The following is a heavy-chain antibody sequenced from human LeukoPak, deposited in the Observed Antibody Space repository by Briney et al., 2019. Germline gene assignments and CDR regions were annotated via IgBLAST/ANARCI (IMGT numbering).Heavy chain of an antibody. V-gene: IGHV5-51*01. CDR1: GYSFSSYW. CDR2: IFPGDSDA. Sequence: GESLKISCKGSGYSFSSYWIGWVRQMPGKGLEWMGIIFPGDSDARYSPSFQGQVTISADKSIKTAYLQWSSLKASDSAIYFCARRGFSYDYFDDWGQGTLVTVSS. D-gene: IGHD5-18*01. J-gene: IGHJ4*02. CDR3: ARRGFSYDYFDD.